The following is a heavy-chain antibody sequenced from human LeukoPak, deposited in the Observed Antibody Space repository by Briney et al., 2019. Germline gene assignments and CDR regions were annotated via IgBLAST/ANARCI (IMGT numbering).Heavy chain of an antibody. V-gene: IGHV3-64*01. Sequence: PGGSLRLSCAASGFTFSSYAMHWVRQAPGKGLEYVSAISSNGGRTYYANSVKGRFTISRDNSKNTLYLQMGSLRAEDMAVYYCARDGGYSYGSPSYYFDYWGQGTLVTVSS. CDR2: ISSNGGRT. D-gene: IGHD5-18*01. CDR3: ARDGGYSYGSPSYYFDY. CDR1: GFTFSSYA. J-gene: IGHJ4*02.